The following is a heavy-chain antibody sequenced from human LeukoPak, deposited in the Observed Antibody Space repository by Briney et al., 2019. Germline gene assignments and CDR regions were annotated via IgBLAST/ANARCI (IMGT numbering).Heavy chain of an antibody. Sequence: GGSLRLSCAASGFTFSSYWMSWVRQAPGKGLEWVANIKQDGSEKYYVDSVKGRFTISRDNAKNSLYLQMNSLRAEDTAVYYCARAYSSSWYLDYYYYYMDVWGKGTTVTVSS. V-gene: IGHV3-7*01. CDR3: ARAYSSSWYLDYYYYYMDV. J-gene: IGHJ6*03. D-gene: IGHD6-13*01. CDR2: IKQDGSEK. CDR1: GFTFSSYW.